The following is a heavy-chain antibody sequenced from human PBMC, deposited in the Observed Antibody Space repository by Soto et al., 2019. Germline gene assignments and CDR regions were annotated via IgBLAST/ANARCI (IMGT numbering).Heavy chain of an antibody. Sequence: SETLSLTCSVSGGSMSEYFWSWIRQSPGKGLEWIGYIYYLGSTDYNPSLKSRVTISVDTSKRQFSPRLTSVTAADTAVYYCARDGYDGSGSPYPAYWGPGTQVTVSS. CDR1: GGSMSEYF. J-gene: IGHJ4*02. D-gene: IGHD3-10*01. V-gene: IGHV4-59*01. CDR2: IYYLGST. CDR3: ARDGYDGSGSPYPAY.